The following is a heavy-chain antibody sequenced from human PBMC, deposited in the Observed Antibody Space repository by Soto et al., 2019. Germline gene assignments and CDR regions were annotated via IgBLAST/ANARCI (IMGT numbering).Heavy chain of an antibody. V-gene: IGHV5-10-1*01. CDR2: IDPGDTYA. CDR3: GSGPSTTWIDN. Sequence: GESLKISCTGFGYTFTTFWISWVRQMPGKGLEWMGRIDPGDTYATYSPAFQGHVTISADKATSTAYLQWSSLKASDTAIYYCGSGPSTTWIDNWGLGTQVTVSS. J-gene: IGHJ4*02. CDR1: GYTFTTFW. D-gene: IGHD2-2*01.